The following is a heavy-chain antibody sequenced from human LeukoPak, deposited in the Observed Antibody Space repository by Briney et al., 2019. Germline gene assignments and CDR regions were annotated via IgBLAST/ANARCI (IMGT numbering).Heavy chain of an antibody. Sequence: SVKVSCKASGGTFSSYAISWVRQAPGQGLEWMGRIIPIFGIANYAQKFQGRVTITADKSTSTAYMELSSLRSEDTAVYYCARVSTQAPEDITIFGVVTYTHLDYGMDVWGQGTTVTVSS. CDR2: IIPIFGIA. CDR1: GGTFSSYA. CDR3: ARVSTQAPEDITIFGVVTYTHLDYGMDV. D-gene: IGHD3-3*01. V-gene: IGHV1-69*04. J-gene: IGHJ6*02.